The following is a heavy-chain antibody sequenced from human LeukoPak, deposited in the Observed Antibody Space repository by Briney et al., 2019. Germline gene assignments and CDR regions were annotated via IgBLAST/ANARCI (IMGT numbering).Heavy chain of an antibody. CDR2: IYWDDDK. CDR1: GFSLSTRGVG. Sequence: ESGPTLLKSTQTLTLTCTFSGFSLSTRGVGVGWIRQPPGKALEWLALIYWDDDKRYSPSLRSRLTVTKDTSKNQVVLTMSNMDPVDTATYYCAYPRIHFGNFGFGFDYWGQGTLVTVSS. J-gene: IGHJ4*02. V-gene: IGHV2-5*02. D-gene: IGHD2-21*01. CDR3: AYPRIHFGNFGFGFDY.